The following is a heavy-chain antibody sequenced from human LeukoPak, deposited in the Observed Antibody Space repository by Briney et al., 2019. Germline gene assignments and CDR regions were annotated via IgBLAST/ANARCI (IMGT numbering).Heavy chain of an antibody. V-gene: IGHV3-11*01. J-gene: IGHJ6*03. CDR2: ISSSGSTI. CDR1: GFTFSDYY. CDR3: AGYSYGYGDYYYMDV. Sequence: GGSLRLSCAASGFTFSDYYMSWLRQAPGKGLEWVSYISSSGSTIYYADSVKGRFTISRDNAKNSLYLQMNSLRAEDTAVYYCAGYSYGYGDYYYMDVWGKGTTVTVSS. D-gene: IGHD5-18*01.